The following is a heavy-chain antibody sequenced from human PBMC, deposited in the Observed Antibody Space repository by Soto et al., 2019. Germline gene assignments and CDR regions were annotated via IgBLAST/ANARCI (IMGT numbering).Heavy chain of an antibody. Sequence: GWSLRLSCAASGFTFSDYYMSWIRQAPGKGLEWVSYISSSGSTIYYADSVKGRFTISRDNAKNSLCLQMNSLRAEDTAVYYCARDRDSSSWYWYGGTAPDYWGQGTLVTVSS. CDR1: GFTFSDYY. V-gene: IGHV3-11*01. J-gene: IGHJ4*02. D-gene: IGHD6-13*01. CDR3: ARDRDSSSWYWYGGTAPDY. CDR2: ISSSGSTI.